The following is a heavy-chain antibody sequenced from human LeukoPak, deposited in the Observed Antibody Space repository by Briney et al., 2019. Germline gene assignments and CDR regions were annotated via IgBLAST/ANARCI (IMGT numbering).Heavy chain of an antibody. Sequence: PGGSLRLSCAASGFAFSSYWMSWVRHAPGKGLEWVANIKQDGSEKYYVDSVKGRFTISRDNAKNSLYLQMNSLRAEDTAVYYCARISPVHYFDYWGQGTLVTVSS. V-gene: IGHV3-7*01. CDR1: GFAFSSYW. CDR3: ARISPVHYFDY. J-gene: IGHJ4*02. CDR2: IKQDGSEK.